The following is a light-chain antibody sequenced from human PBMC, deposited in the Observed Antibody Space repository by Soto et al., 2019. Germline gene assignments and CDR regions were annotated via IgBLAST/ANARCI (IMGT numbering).Light chain of an antibody. V-gene: IGKV3-15*01. CDR1: QSVSSN. CDR3: QQYNAWPT. Sequence: EIVMTQSPATLSVSLGERATLSCRASQSVSSNLAWYQLKPGQAPRLLIYGASTRATGIPARFNGSGSGTEFTLTISSLQSEDFAVYYCQQYNAWPTFGQGTKVDI. CDR2: GAS. J-gene: IGKJ1*01.